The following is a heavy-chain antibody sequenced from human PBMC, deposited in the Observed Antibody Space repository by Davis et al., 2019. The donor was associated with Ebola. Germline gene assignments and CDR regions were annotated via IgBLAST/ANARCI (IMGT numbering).Heavy chain of an antibody. CDR3: ARSTMTQDAFDI. D-gene: IGHD3-22*01. CDR1: GYTFTSNG. CDR2: INTETGNP. V-gene: IGHV7-4-1*02. J-gene: IGHJ3*02. Sequence: ASVKVSCKASGYTFTSNGISWVRQAPGLGLEWMGWINTETGNPTYAQGFTGRFVFSLDTSVSTAYLQISSLKTEDAALYYCARSTMTQDAFDIWGQGTMVTVSS.